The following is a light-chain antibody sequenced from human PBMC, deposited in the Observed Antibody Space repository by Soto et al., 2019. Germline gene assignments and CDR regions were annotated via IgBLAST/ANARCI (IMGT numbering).Light chain of an antibody. Sequence: ALTPPASVSGSPGQSITISCTGTSSDVGGYNYVSWYQQHPGKAPKLMIYDVSNRPSGVSNRFSGSKSGNTASLTISGLQAEDEADYYCSSYTSSSSVVFGGGTKLTVL. CDR1: SSDVGGYNY. CDR3: SSYTSSSSVV. J-gene: IGLJ2*01. CDR2: DVS. V-gene: IGLV2-14*01.